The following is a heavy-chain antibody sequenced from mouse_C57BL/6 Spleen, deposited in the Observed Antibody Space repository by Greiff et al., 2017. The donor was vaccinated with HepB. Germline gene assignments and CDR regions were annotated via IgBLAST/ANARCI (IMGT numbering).Heavy chain of an antibody. V-gene: IGHV1-42*01. J-gene: IGHJ2*01. D-gene: IGHD2-2*01. CDR3: ASNLWLRPYYFDY. CDR1: GYSFTGYY. Sequence: EVKVVESGPELVKPGASVKISCKASGYSFTGYYMNWVKQSPEKSLEWIGEINPSTGGTTYNQKFKAKATLTVDKSSSTAYMQLKSLTSEDSAVYYCASNLWLRPYYFDYWGQGTTLTVSS. CDR2: INPSTGGT.